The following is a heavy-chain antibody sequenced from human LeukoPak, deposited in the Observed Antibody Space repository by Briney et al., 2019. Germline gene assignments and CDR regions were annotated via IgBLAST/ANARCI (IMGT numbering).Heavy chain of an antibody. CDR3: ARGPSGYHNT. Sequence: GGSLRPSCAASGFTFSSHGINWVRQAPGRGLEWVSYISPTSSTTYYADSVKGRFTISRDNAKNSLYLQMNSLRAEDTAVYYCARGPSGYHNTGGQGTLVTVSS. V-gene: IGHV3-48*01. CDR2: ISPTSSTT. D-gene: IGHD5-12*01. CDR1: GFTFSSHG. J-gene: IGHJ4*02.